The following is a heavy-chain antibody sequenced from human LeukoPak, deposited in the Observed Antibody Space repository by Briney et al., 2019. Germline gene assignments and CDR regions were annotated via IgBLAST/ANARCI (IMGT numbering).Heavy chain of an antibody. CDR2: IIPIFGTA. Sequence: SVKVSCKASGGTFSSYAISWVRQAPGQGLEWMGGIIPIFGTANYAQKFQGRVTITADKSTSTAYMELSSLRSEDTAVYYCAGTMVRGVIIHYYYYYMDVWGKGTTVTVSS. V-gene: IGHV1-69*06. CDR1: GGTFSSYA. CDR3: AGTMVRGVIIHYYYYYMDV. D-gene: IGHD3-10*01. J-gene: IGHJ6*03.